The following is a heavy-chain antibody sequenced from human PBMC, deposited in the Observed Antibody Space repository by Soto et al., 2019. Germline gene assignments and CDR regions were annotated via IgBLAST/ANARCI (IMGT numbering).Heavy chain of an antibody. J-gene: IGHJ6*02. CDR1: GFTFSSYS. CDR3: ATERGIVATMRYYGMDV. V-gene: IGHV3-21*01. Sequence: PGGSLRLSCAASGFTFSSYSMNWVRQAPGKGLEWVSSISSSSSYIYYADSVKGRFTISRDNAKNSLYLQMNSLRAEDTAVYYCATERGIVATMRYYGMDVWGQGTTVTVSS. CDR2: ISSSSSYI. D-gene: IGHD5-12*01.